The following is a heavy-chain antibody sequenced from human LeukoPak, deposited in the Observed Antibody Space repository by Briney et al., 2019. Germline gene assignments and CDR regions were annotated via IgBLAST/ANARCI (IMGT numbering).Heavy chain of an antibody. CDR2: IYYSGST. Sequence: SETLSLTCTVSGGSISNYYWSWIRQPPGKGLEWIGYIYYSGSTNYNPSLKSRVTISVDTSKNQFSLKLNSVTTADTAVYYCARVSGYFNYWGRGTLVTVS. D-gene: IGHD2-15*01. CDR3: ARVSGYFNY. J-gene: IGHJ4*02. V-gene: IGHV4-59*01. CDR1: GGSISNYY.